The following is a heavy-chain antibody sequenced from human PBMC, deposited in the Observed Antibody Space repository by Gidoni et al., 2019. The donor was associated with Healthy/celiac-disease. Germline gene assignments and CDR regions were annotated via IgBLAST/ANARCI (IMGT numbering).Heavy chain of an antibody. D-gene: IGHD3-10*01. CDR1: GFTFDDYA. CDR2: ISWNSGSI. V-gene: IGHV3-9*01. Sequence: EVQLVESGGGLVQPGRSLRLSCAASGFTFDDYAMHWVRQAPGKGLEWVSGISWNSGSIGYADSVKGRFTISRDNAKNSLYLQMNSLRAEDTALYYCAKDIGSGSGSYYKEFDYWGQGTLVTVSS. CDR3: AKDIGSGSGSYYKEFDY. J-gene: IGHJ4*02.